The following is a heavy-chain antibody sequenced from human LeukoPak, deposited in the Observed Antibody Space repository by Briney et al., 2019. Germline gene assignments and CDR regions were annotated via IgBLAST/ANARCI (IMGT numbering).Heavy chain of an antibody. V-gene: IGHV4-39*07. CDR3: ARDPFSGWYDY. CDR2: ISSTGTT. D-gene: IGHD6-19*01. CDR1: GGSISSSSYY. J-gene: IGHJ4*02. Sequence: PSETLSLTCTVSGGSISSSSYYWGWIRQPPGKGLEWIGSISSTGTTNYNPSLKSRVTISVDKSKNQFSLKLSSVTAADTAVYYCARDPFSGWYDYWGQGTLVTVSS.